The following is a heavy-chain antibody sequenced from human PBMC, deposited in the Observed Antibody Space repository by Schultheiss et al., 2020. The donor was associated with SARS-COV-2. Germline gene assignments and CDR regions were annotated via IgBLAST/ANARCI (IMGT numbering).Heavy chain of an antibody. CDR1: GGSFSGYY. V-gene: IGHV4-59*01. J-gene: IGHJ6*02. Sequence: SETLSLTCAVYGGSFSGYYWSWIRQPPGKGLEWIGYIYYSGSTNYNPSLKSRVTISVDTSKNQFSLKLSSVTAADTAVYYCARADIGYCSSTSCFTAEPYYYYGMDVWGQGTTVTVSS. CDR3: ARADIGYCSSTSCFTAEPYYYYGMDV. CDR2: IYYSGST. D-gene: IGHD2-2*02.